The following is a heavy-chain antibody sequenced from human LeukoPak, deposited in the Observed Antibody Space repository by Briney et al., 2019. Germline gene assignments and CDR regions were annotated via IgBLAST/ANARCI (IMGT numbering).Heavy chain of an antibody. CDR3: AKGTYHPLGY. CDR2: VSDSGGNT. V-gene: IGHV3-23*01. Sequence: GGSLRLSCTASGLTFSRSAMSWVRQAPGKGLEWVSGVSDSGGNTYYTDSVKGRFTISRDNSKNTLYLQMNSLRAADTAIYYCAKGTYHPLGYWGQGTLVTVSS. D-gene: IGHD1-14*01. J-gene: IGHJ4*02. CDR1: GLTFSRSA.